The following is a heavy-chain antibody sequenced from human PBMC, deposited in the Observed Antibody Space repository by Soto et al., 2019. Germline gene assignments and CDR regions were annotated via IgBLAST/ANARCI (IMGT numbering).Heavy chain of an antibody. J-gene: IGHJ5*02. CDR2: IYSAGST. CDR3: ARDRSSGSFSGGFDP. CDR1: GFTVSSNH. D-gene: IGHD3-10*01. V-gene: IGHV3-66*01. Sequence: GGSLSLSCAASGFTVSSNHMTWVRQAPGKGLEWVSLIYSAGSTYYADSVKGRFTISRDNSKNTLYLQMNSLRADDTAVYYCARDRSSGSFSGGFDPWGQGTVVTVCS.